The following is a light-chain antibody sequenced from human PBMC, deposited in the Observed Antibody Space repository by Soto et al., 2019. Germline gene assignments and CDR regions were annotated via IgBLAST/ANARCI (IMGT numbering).Light chain of an antibody. J-gene: IGLJ2*01. CDR1: SGNIASNF. Sequence: NFMLTQPHSVSESPGKTVTISCTRSSGNIASNFVQWFQQRPGSFPTTVIYEDDQRPSGVPDRFSGSIDISSNSASLTISGLRTEDEAEYYCHSYDTTNQVFGGGTKVTVL. CDR2: EDD. V-gene: IGLV6-57*01. CDR3: HSYDTTNQV.